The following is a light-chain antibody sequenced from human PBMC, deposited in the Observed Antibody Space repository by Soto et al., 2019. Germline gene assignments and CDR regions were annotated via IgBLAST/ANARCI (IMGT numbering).Light chain of an antibody. CDR2: AAS. CDR1: QFVATN. V-gene: IGKV3-15*01. Sequence: EIEMTQSPATLSVSPGDRTTLXSRASQFVATNLAWYQQRPGQAPRLLMYAASTRATDIPARFSGSGSGTDFTLTISGLEPADLGVYYCQQRHNWPITFGQGTRLEIK. CDR3: QQRHNWPIT. J-gene: IGKJ5*01.